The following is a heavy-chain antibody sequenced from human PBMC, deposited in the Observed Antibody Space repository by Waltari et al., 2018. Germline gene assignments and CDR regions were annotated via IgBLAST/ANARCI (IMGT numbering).Heavy chain of an antibody. CDR3: ARDLENYGDYPRGTYYYYGMDV. Sequence: QVQLVQSGAEVKKPGSSVKVSCKASGGTFSSYAISWVRQAPGQGLEWLGGIIPIFGTANYAQKFQGRVTITTDESTSTAYMELSSLRSEDTAVYYCARDLENYGDYPRGTYYYYGMDVWGQGTTVTVSS. J-gene: IGHJ6*02. CDR1: GGTFSSYA. CDR2: IIPIFGTA. V-gene: IGHV1-69*05. D-gene: IGHD4-17*01.